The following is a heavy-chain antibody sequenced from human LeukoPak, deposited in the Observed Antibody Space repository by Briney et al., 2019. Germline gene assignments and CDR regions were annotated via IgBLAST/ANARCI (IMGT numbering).Heavy chain of an antibody. D-gene: IGHD4-17*01. CDR3: ARETTVTALDY. J-gene: IGHJ4*02. CDR2: IYYSGST. CDR1: GGSISSYY. Sequence: SETPSLTCTVSGGSISSYYWSWIRQPPGKGLEWIGCIYYSGSTNYNPSLKSRVTISVDTSKNQFSLKLSSVTAADTAVYYCARETTVTALDYWGQGTLVTVSS. V-gene: IGHV4-59*01.